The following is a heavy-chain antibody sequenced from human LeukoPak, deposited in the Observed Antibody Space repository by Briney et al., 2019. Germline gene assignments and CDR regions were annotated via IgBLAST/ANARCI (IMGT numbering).Heavy chain of an antibody. Sequence: GASVKVSCKASGYTFTGNYMHWVRQAPGQGLEWMGWINPNSGDTNYAQKFQGRVTMTRDTSISTAYMELSRLRSDDTAVYYCATEMEIYCSSTSCYSSSRGARVDYWGQGTLVTVSS. CDR3: ATEMEIYCSSTSCYSSSRGARVDY. D-gene: IGHD2-2*02. CDR1: GYTFTGNY. J-gene: IGHJ4*02. CDR2: INPNSGDT. V-gene: IGHV1-2*02.